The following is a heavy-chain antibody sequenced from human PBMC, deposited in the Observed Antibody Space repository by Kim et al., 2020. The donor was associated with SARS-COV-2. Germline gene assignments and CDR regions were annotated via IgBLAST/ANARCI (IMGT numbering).Heavy chain of an antibody. CDR1: GGSISSGGYS. Sequence: TLSLTCAVSGGSISSGGYSWSWIRQPPGKGLEWIGYIYHSGSTYYNPSLKSRVTISVDRSKNQFSLKLSSVTAADTAVYYCARGRISQYWYFDLWGRGTLVTVSS. J-gene: IGHJ2*01. D-gene: IGHD3-3*01. V-gene: IGHV4-30-2*01. CDR2: IYHSGST. CDR3: ARGRISQYWYFDL.